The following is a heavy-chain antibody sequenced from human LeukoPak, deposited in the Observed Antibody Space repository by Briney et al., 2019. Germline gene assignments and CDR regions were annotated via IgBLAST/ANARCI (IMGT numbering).Heavy chain of an antibody. J-gene: IGHJ4*02. CDR3: AKVGRRYSPLGY. CDR2: IKQDGSEK. D-gene: IGHD3-16*02. V-gene: IGHV3-7*01. CDR1: GFTFSSYW. Sequence: PGGSLLLSCAASGFTFSSYWMSWVRPAPGERQEWVPNIKQDGSEKYYVVSVKGRFSIYRDNDKNSLFLQMISLRAEAVAVYYRAKVGRRYSPLGYWGQGTLVTVSS.